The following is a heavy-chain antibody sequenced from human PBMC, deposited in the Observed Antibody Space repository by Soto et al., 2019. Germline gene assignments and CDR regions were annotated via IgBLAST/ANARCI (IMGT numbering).Heavy chain of an antibody. J-gene: IGHJ5*02. D-gene: IGHD2-15*01. V-gene: IGHV1-3*01. CDR1: GYTSTRYT. CDR2: INPDNGNT. CDR3: ARGIATGQLDP. Sequence: VASVKVSCKASGYTSTRYTMNWVRQAPGQRLEWMGWINPDNGNTKSSQKFQDRVIITRDTSASTAYMDLSSLRSEDTAVYYCARGIATGQLDPWGQGTLVTVSS.